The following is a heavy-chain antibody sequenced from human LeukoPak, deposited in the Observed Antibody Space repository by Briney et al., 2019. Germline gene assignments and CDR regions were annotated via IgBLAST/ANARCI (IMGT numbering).Heavy chain of an antibody. V-gene: IGHV1-8*03. CDR1: GYTSTSYD. Sequence: ASVKVSCKASGYTSTSYDINWVRQATGQGLEWMGWMNPNSGNTGYAQKFQGRVTITRNTSISTAYMELSSLRSEDTAVYYCARGDYDILTGYPFDYWGQGTLVTVSS. D-gene: IGHD3-9*01. CDR2: MNPNSGNT. CDR3: ARGDYDILTGYPFDY. J-gene: IGHJ4*02.